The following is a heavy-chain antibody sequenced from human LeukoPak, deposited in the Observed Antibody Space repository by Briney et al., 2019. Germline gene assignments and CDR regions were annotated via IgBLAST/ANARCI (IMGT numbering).Heavy chain of an antibody. CDR1: GFTFSSYG. CDR2: ISYDGSNK. V-gene: IGHV3-30*18. J-gene: IGHJ1*01. Sequence: GGSLRLSCAASGFTFSSYGMHWVRQAPGKGLEWVAVISYDGSNKYYADSVKGRFTISRDNSKNTLYLQMNSLRAEDAAVYYCAKVAPEKYFQHWGQGTLVTVSS. CDR3: AKVAPEKYFQH.